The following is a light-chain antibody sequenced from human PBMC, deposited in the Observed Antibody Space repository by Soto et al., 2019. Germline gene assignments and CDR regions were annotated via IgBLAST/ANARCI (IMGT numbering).Light chain of an antibody. CDR1: QGISTS. V-gene: IGKV1-12*01. CDR2: GAY. CDR3: QQAKTFPWT. J-gene: IGKJ1*01. Sequence: DVQMTQSPPFVSASVGDRVAITCRASQGISTSLVWYQHKPGKAPELLIFGAYNLQTGVPSRFSGSGSGTEFTLSITSLQPDDSATYYCQQAKTFPWTFGQGTKVEIK.